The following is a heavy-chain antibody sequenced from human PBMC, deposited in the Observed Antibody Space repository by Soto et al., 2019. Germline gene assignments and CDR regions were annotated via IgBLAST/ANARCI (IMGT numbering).Heavy chain of an antibody. CDR2: ISWNSGSI. CDR1: GFTFDDYA. D-gene: IGHD6-13*01. CDR3: AKDQGSSWYGDYYYYYGMDV. V-gene: IGHV3-9*01. Sequence: GGSLRLSCAASGFTFDDYAMHWVRQAPGKGLEWVSGISWNSGSIGYADSVKGRFTISRDNAKNSLYLQMNSLRAEDTALYYCAKDQGSSWYGDYYYYYGMDVWGQGTTVTVSS. J-gene: IGHJ6*02.